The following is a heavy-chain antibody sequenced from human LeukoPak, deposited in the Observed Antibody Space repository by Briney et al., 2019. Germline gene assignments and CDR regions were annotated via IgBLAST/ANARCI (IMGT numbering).Heavy chain of an antibody. CDR1: GFTFSSYA. CDR2: ISYDGSNK. Sequence: GGSLRLSCAASGFTFSSYAMHWVRQAPGKGLEWVAVISYDGSNKYYADSVKGRFTISRDNSKNTLYLQMNSLRAEDTAVYYCAIMQAADAFDIWGQGTMVTVSS. V-gene: IGHV3-30-3*01. CDR3: AIMQAADAFDI. D-gene: IGHD6-25*01. J-gene: IGHJ3*02.